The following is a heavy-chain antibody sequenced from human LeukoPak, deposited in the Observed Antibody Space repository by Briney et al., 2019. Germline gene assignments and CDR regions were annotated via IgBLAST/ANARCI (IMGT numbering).Heavy chain of an antibody. CDR1: GFTFNNFG. CDR2: IWYDGSNK. CDR3: AKDPHEDFFDH. J-gene: IGHJ4*02. Sequence: GESLRLSCAASGFTFNNFGKHWVRQAPGKGLEWVANIWYDGSNKYYADSVKGRFPISRDNSKNMLYLQMNSLRPEDTALYYCAKDPHEDFFDHWGQGTLVTVSS. V-gene: IGHV3-30*02.